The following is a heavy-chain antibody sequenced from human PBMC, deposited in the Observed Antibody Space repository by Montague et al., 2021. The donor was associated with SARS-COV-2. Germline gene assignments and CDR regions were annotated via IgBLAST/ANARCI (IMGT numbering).Heavy chain of an antibody. CDR3: TRHVHMTWPEPSPGFDY. CDR2: VHYSGRP. J-gene: IGHJ4*02. V-gene: IGHV4-39*01. D-gene: IGHD1-1*01. CDR1: GDSISSSSYN. Sequence: SETLSLTCTVSGDSISSSSYNWGWIRQPPGKGLEWIGSVHYSGRPYYXPSLKSRVTIYVDTSKNQLSLKLSSVTAADTAVYYCTRHVHMTWPEPSPGFDYWGLGTLVTVSS.